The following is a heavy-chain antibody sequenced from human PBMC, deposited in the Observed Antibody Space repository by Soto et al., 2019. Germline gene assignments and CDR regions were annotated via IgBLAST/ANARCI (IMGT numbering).Heavy chain of an antibody. V-gene: IGHV4-59*01. CDR3: GRANWQQLPNF. J-gene: IGHJ4*02. Sequence: QVQLQESGPGLVKPSETLSLTCTVSGGSISSYYWNWIRQPPGKGLEWIGYIHYSGSTNYNPSLKSRVTISVDTSKNQISLKLNSVTAADTAVYYCGRANWQQLPNFWGQGTLVTVSS. D-gene: IGHD6-13*01. CDR1: GGSISSYY. CDR2: IHYSGST.